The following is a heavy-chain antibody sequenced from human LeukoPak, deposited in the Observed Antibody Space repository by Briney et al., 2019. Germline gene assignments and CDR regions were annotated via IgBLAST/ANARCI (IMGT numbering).Heavy chain of an antibody. CDR1: GFTFSSYA. J-gene: IGHJ3*02. V-gene: IGHV3-23*01. CDR3: AKRGYCSSTSCYRRGDAFGI. Sequence: GGSLRLSCAASGFTFSSYAMSWVRQAPGKGLEWVSAISGSGGSTYYADSVKGRFTISRDNSKNTLYLQMNSLRAEDTAVYYCAKRGYCSSTSCYRRGDAFGIWGQGTMVTVSS. D-gene: IGHD2-2*01. CDR2: ISGSGGST.